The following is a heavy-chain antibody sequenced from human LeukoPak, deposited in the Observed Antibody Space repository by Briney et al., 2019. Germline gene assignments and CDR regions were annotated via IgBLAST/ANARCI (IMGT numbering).Heavy chain of an antibody. CDR1: GYTFTSYG. CDR2: ISAYNGDT. V-gene: IGHV1-18*01. Sequence: GASVKVSCKASGYTFTSYGISWVRQAPGQGLEWMGWISAYNGDTNYAQNLHGRVNMTTDTSTSTAYMELRSLRSDDTAVYYCARPIRVILTGYYVGYFDYWGQGTLVTVSS. D-gene: IGHD3-9*01. J-gene: IGHJ4*02. CDR3: ARPIRVILTGYYVGYFDY.